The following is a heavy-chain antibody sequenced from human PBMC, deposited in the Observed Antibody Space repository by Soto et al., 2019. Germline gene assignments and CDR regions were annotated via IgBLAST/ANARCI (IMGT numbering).Heavy chain of an antibody. J-gene: IGHJ6*01. D-gene: IGHD3-22*01. Sequence: GESLKISCKGSGYTFTDYWIGWVRQLPGKGLEWMGIIYPGDSDTRYSPSFQGHVTITVDKSTSTAYLQWNTLKASDTAMYYCARDISSVRYYDYAMGGWGQGTTV. CDR3: ARDISSVRYYDYAMGG. V-gene: IGHV5-51*01. CDR1: GYTFTDYW. CDR2: IYPGDSDT.